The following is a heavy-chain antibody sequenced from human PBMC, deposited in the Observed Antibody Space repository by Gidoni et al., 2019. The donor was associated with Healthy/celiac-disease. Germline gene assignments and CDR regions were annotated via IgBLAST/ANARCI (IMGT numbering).Heavy chain of an antibody. V-gene: IGHV3-23*01. CDR3: AKTGQKWMVGENDS. CDR2: ISCSGGST. J-gene: IGHJ4*02. CDR1: GFTFSSYA. Sequence: EVQLLESGGGLVQPGGSLRLSRAASGFTFSSYAMSWVRQAPGKGLEWVAAISCSGGSTNYADSVKGRFTISRDNSKNPLYLQMNSLRAEDTDVYYCAKTGQKWMVGENDSWGQGNLVTVSS. D-gene: IGHD6-19*01.